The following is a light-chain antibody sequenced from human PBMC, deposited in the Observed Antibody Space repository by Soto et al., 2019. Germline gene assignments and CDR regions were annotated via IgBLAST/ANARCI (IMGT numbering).Light chain of an antibody. CDR2: GAS. V-gene: IGKV3-20*01. J-gene: IGKJ1*01. CDR1: QSVSSSF. Sequence: IVVTQSPGTLSLSPGQRATLSCRASQSVSSSFLAWYQQKPGQAPRLLIYGASSRATAIPDRFSGSGSGTDSPLNISRLEPEDFAVYYCQQYHTSPWTFGQGTKVEIK. CDR3: QQYHTSPWT.